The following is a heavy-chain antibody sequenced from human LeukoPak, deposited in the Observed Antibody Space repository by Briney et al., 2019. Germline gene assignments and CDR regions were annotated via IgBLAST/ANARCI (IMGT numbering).Heavy chain of an antibody. Sequence: GGSLRLSCAASGFTFSSYGMHWVRQAPGKGLEWVAFIRYDGSNKYYADSVKGRFTISRDNSKNTLYLQMNSLRAEDTAVYYCAKDFYDYVWGSYRPDHDYWGQGTLVTVSS. CDR2: IRYDGSNK. V-gene: IGHV3-30*02. D-gene: IGHD3-16*02. CDR1: GFTFSSYG. J-gene: IGHJ4*02. CDR3: AKDFYDYVWGSYRPDHDY.